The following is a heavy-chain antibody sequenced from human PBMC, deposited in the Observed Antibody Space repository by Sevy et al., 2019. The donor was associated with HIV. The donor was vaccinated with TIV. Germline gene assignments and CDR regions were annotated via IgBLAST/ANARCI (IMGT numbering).Heavy chain of an antibody. CDR1: GFTFSSYA. V-gene: IGHV3-23*01. J-gene: IGHJ4*02. CDR3: AKLEAAADSSGYYSTIYYFDY. Sequence: GGSLRLSCAASGFTFSSYAMSWVRQDPGKGLEWVSAISGSGGSTYYADSVKGRFTISRDNSKNTLYLQMNSLRAEDTAVYYCAKLEAAADSSGYYSTIYYFDYWGQGTLVTVSS. D-gene: IGHD3-22*01. CDR2: ISGSGGST.